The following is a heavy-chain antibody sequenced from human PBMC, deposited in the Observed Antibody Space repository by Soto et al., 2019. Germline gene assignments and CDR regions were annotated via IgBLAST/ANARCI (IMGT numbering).Heavy chain of an antibody. CDR1: GGSISSGGYY. D-gene: IGHD6-13*01. CDR2: IYYSGST. Sequence: SETLSLTCTVSGGSISSGGYYWSWIRQHPGKGLEWIGYIYYSGSTYYNPSLKSRVTISVDTSKNQFSLKLSSVTAADTAVYYCASCPSIAAAGTHRFDYWGQGTLVTVSS. J-gene: IGHJ4*02. CDR3: ASCPSIAAAGTHRFDY. V-gene: IGHV4-31*03.